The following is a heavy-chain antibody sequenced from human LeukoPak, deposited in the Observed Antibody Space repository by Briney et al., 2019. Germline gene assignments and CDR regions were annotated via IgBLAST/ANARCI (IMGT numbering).Heavy chain of an antibody. Sequence: GGSLRISCKGSGYSFTSYWIIWVRQMPGQSLEWLGRIDPSDSYTNYSPSFQRHVTISADKSIRTAYLQWSTLKATDTAMYYCARHDYDSDSFDIWGQGTVVAVSS. CDR3: ARHDYDSDSFDI. D-gene: IGHD3-16*01. V-gene: IGHV5-10-1*01. CDR2: IDPSDSYT. CDR1: GYSFTSYW. J-gene: IGHJ3*02.